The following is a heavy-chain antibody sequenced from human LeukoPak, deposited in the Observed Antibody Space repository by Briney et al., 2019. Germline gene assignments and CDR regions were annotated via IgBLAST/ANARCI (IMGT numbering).Heavy chain of an antibody. D-gene: IGHD4-17*01. J-gene: IGHJ1*01. Sequence: GGSLRLSCTASKFTFSHYGMQWVRQAPGKGLEWVAVISSDGSIKVYADSVKGRFTLSRDNAKNTLSLHMNNLRDEDTAMYYCTRISGIAVTWGQGTLVVVSP. V-gene: IGHV3-30*03. CDR1: KFTFSHYG. CDR3: TRISGIAVT. CDR2: ISSDGSIK.